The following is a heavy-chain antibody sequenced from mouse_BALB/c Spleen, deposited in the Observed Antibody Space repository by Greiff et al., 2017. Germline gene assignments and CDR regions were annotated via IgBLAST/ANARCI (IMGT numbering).Heavy chain of an antibody. D-gene: IGHD1-1*01. V-gene: IGHV1-5*01. Sequence: EVQLQQSGTVLARPGASVKMSCKASGYTFTSYWMHWVKQRPGQGLEWIGAIYPGNSDTSYNQKFKGKAKLTAVTSTSTAYMELSSLTNEDSAVYYCTRRDLFITTVVDWYFDVWGAGTTVTVSS. CDR2: IYPGNSDT. CDR3: TRRDLFITTVVDWYFDV. J-gene: IGHJ1*01. CDR1: GYTFTSYW.